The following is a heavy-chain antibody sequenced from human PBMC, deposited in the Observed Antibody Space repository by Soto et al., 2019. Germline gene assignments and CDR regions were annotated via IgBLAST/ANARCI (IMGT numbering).Heavy chain of an antibody. Sequence: ASVKVSCKASGFTFTSSAVQWVRQARGQRLEWIGWIVVGSGNTNYAQKFQERVTITRDMSTSTAYMELSSLRSEDTAVYYCAANYGRSYDILTGYSYWGQGTLVTVYS. D-gene: IGHD3-9*01. CDR3: AANYGRSYDILTGYSY. J-gene: IGHJ4*02. V-gene: IGHV1-58*01. CDR2: IVVGSGNT. CDR1: GFTFTSSA.